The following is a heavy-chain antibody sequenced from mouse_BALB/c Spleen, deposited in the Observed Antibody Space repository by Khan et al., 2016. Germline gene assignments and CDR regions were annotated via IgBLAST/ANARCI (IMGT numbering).Heavy chain of an antibody. CDR3: ARTARIKY. Sequence: EVQLQESGPGLVKPSQSLSLNCTVTRYSITSGYGWNWIRQFPGNKLEWMGYISYSGSTNYNPSLKSRISITRDTSKNQFFLQLNSVTTEDTATYYCARTARIKYWGQGTTLTVSS. CDR2: ISYSGST. CDR1: RYSITSGYG. J-gene: IGHJ2*01. D-gene: IGHD1-2*01. V-gene: IGHV3-2*02.